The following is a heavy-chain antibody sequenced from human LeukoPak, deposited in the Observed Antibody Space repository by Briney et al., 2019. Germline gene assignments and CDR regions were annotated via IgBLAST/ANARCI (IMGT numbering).Heavy chain of an antibody. CDR2: TYYSGST. D-gene: IGHD5-18*01. J-gene: IGHJ6*04. CDR1: GGSISNYY. Sequence: SETLSLTCTVSGGSISNYYWSWTRQAPGKGLEWIGYTYYSGSTNYNPSLKSRVTISVDTSKNQFSLKLSSVTAADTAVFYCARLSGGYSLFNGLDVWGKGTTVTVSS. V-gene: IGHV4-59*01. CDR3: ARLSGGYSLFNGLDV.